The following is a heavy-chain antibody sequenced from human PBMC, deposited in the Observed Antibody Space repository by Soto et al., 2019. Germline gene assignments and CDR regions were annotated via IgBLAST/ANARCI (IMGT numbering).Heavy chain of an antibody. D-gene: IGHD6-6*01. V-gene: IGHV1-58*02. CDR2: IVVGSGNT. CDR1: FTXSA. CDR3: AASRIAARPNAGYSYSYMXV. J-gene: IGHJ6*03. Sequence: FTXSAMQWVRQARGQRLEWIGWIVVGSGNTNYAQKFQERVTITRDMSTSTAYMELSSLRSEDMAVYYCAASRIAARPNAGYSYSYMXVWGKGTTVTVSS.